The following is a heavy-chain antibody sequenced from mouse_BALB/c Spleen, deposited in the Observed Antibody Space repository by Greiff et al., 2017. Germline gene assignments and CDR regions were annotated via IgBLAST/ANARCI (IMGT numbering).Heavy chain of an antibody. V-gene: IGHV5-6-5*01. CDR2: ISSGGST. J-gene: IGHJ1*01. CDR1: GFTFSSYA. D-gene: IGHD1-1*01. Sequence: EVKLMESGGGLVKPGGSLKLSCAASGFTFSSYAMSWVRQTPEKRLEWVASISSGGSTYYPDSVKGRFTISRDNARNILYLQMSSLRSEDTAMYYCARERTLDYGSSYWYFDVWGAGTTVTVSS. CDR3: ARERTLDYGSSYWYFDV.